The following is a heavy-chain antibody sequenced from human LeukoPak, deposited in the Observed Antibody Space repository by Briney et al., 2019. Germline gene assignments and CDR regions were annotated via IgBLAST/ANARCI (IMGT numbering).Heavy chain of an antibody. J-gene: IGHJ6*02. CDR2: INAGNGNT. CDR3: ARGGSGSYSPMFYYYGMDV. Sequence: GASVKVSCKASGYTFTSYAMHWVRQAPGQRLEWMGWINAGNGNTKYSQKFQGRVTITRDTSASTAYMELSSLRSEDTAVYYCARGGSGSYSPMFYYYGMDVWGQGTTVTVSS. V-gene: IGHV1-3*01. CDR1: GYTFTSYA. D-gene: IGHD3-10*01.